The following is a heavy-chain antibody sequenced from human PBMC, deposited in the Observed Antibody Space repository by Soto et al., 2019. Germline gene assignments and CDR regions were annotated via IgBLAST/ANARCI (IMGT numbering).Heavy chain of an antibody. J-gene: IGHJ6*02. CDR1: GDCVSSNSAA. CDR2: TYYRSKWYT. CDR3: ARVSFFRMAAQGDYYYYGMDV. Sequence: SQTLSLTCAISGDCVSSNSAAWNWIRQSPSRGLEWLGRTYYRSKWYTDYAVTVKSRITINPDTSKNQFFLQLNSVTPDDTAVYYCARVSFFRMAAQGDYYYYGMDVWGQGTTVTVSS. V-gene: IGHV6-1*01. D-gene: IGHD6-6*01.